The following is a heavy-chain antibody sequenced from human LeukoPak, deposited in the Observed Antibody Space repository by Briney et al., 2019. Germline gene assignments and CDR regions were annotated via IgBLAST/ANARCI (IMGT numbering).Heavy chain of an antibody. CDR2: ISSSGSTI. J-gene: IGHJ4*02. V-gene: IGHV3-48*03. CDR1: GFTFSSYE. Sequence: GGSLRLSCAASGFTFSSYEMNWVRQAPGKGLEWVSHISSSGSTIYYTDSVKGRFTIARDNSKNLLYLQMNSLRAEDTAIYYCARTVARIGYWGQGTVVTVSS. D-gene: IGHD4-23*01. CDR3: ARTVARIGY.